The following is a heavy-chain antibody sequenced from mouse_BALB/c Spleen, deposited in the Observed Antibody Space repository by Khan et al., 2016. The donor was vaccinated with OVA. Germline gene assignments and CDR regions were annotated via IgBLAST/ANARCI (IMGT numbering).Heavy chain of an antibody. CDR1: GYTFPDYA. J-gene: IGHJ3*01. D-gene: IGHD3-3*01. CDR2: LHTYHGDA. CDR3: ARGGRFAY. V-gene: IGHV1S137*01. Sequence: QVRPQQSGAELVRPGVSAKISCKGSGYTFPDYAMLWVKQSHARSLEWVGVLHTYHGDADFNQMFKGKATMTVDKSTSTSYMELARVTSEDSAIYYCARGGRFAYWGQGTLVTVSA.